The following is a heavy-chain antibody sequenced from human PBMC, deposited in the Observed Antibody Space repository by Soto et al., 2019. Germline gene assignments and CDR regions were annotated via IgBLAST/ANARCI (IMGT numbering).Heavy chain of an antibody. D-gene: IGHD1-1*01. V-gene: IGHV3-74*01. CDR3: TRGPRSTSTGTGAF. CDR1: GFTFSMYW. J-gene: IGHJ4*02. Sequence: GGSLRLSCAASGFTFSMYWMHWVRQVPGKGPEWVSRINDDGISTNYADSVKGRFTISRDNAKNTLYLQMNALRVEDTAVYYCTRGPRSTSTGTGAFWGQGTLVTISS. CDR2: INDDGIST.